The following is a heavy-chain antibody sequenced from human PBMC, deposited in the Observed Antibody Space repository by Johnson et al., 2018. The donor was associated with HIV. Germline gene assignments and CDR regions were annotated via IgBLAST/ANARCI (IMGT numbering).Heavy chain of an antibody. V-gene: IGHV3-23*04. Sequence: VQLVGSGGGLVQPGGSLRLSCTASGFTFSSYAMSWVRQAPGKGLEWVSAISESGDSTYYTDSVKGRFTISRDNSKNTLYLQMNNLRPEDTAVYYSTREVHIVVVSSFRWASDIWGQGTMVTVSS. CDR2: ISESGDST. J-gene: IGHJ3*02. CDR3: TREVHIVVVSSFRWASDI. D-gene: IGHD2-21*01. CDR1: GFTFSSYA.